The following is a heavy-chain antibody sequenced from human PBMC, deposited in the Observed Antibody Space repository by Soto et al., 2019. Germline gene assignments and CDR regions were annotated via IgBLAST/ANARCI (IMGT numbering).Heavy chain of an antibody. J-gene: IGHJ5*01. CDR2: TRNKANSYTT. CDR3: VRDPGASEQFLYSSQTRRVTDS. D-gene: IGHD6-6*01. CDR1: GFTFSDHY. Sequence: QPGGSLRLSCTASGFTFSDHYMDWVRHAPGKGLEWVGRTRNKANSYTTEYAASVKGRFTISRDDSKNSLYLQMNSLKTEDKAVYYFVRDPGASEQFLYSSQTRRVTDS. V-gene: IGHV3-72*01.